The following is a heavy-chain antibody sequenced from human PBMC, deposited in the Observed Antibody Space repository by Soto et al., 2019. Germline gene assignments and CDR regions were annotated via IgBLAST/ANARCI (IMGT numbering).Heavy chain of an antibody. CDR1: GFSLSTSGMC. CDR3: ARRAAYSSSYFFDY. J-gene: IGHJ4*02. Sequence: PTLVNPTQTLTLTCTFSGFSLSTSGMCVGWIRQPPGKALEWLALIDWDDGKYYSTSLKTRLTISKDTAKSQVVLTMANMDPVDTATYYCARRAAYSSSYFFDYWGQGTLVTVSS. V-gene: IGHV2-70*01. D-gene: IGHD6-6*01. CDR2: IDWDDGK.